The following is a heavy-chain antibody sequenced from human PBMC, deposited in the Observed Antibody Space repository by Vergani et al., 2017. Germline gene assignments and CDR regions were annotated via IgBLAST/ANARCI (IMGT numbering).Heavy chain of an antibody. D-gene: IGHD3-10*01. CDR2: ISWNSGSI. J-gene: IGHJ3*02. CDR3: AREKGKGWFGEFGAFDI. V-gene: IGHV3-9*01. CDR1: GFTFDDYA. Sequence: EVQLLESGGGLVQPGGSLRLSCAASGFTFDDYAMHWVRQAPGKGLEWVSGISWNSGSIGYADSVKGRFTISRDNAKNSLYLQMNSLRAEDTALYYCAREKGKGWFGEFGAFDIWGQGTMVTVSS.